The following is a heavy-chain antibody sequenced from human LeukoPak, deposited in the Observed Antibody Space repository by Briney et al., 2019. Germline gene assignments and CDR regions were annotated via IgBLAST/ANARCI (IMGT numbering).Heavy chain of an antibody. Sequence: ASVKVSCKASGYTFTSYAMHWVRQAPGQRLEWMGWINAGNGNTKYSQEFQGRVTITRDTSASTAYMELSSLRSEDMAVYYSARDRLVATARTYAFDIWGQGTMVTVSS. J-gene: IGHJ3*02. D-gene: IGHD5-12*01. CDR1: GYTFTSYA. CDR3: ARDRLVATARTYAFDI. CDR2: INAGNGNT. V-gene: IGHV1-3*03.